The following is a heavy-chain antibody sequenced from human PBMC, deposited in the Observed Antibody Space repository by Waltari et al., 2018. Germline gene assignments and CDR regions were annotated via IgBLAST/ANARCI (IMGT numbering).Heavy chain of an antibody. D-gene: IGHD6-13*01. V-gene: IGHV4-61*02. J-gene: IGHJ2*01. CDR2: IYTSGST. CDR3: ARSIAAAGVVGSWAWYFDL. CDR1: GGSISSGSYY. Sequence: QVQLQESGPGLVKPSQTLSLTCTVSGGSISSGSYYWSWIRQPAGKGLEWIGRIYTSGSTNYNPSLKSRVTIAVDTSKNQFSLKLSSVTAADTAVYYCARSIAAAGVVGSWAWYFDLWGRGTLVTVSS.